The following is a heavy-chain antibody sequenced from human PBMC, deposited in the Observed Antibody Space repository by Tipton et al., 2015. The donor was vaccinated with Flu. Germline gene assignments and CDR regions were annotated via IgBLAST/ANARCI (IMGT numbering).Heavy chain of an antibody. CDR2: IYSSGST. D-gene: IGHD3-10*01. J-gene: IGHJ4*02. CDR1: GGSINSYH. Sequence: TLSLTCTVSGGSINSYHWSWIRQPAGKGLEWIGRIYSSGSTNYNPSLKSRVTMLVDTSKNQFSLKMSSVTAADTAVYYCARFSVRGESDYWGQGTLVTVSS. CDR3: ARFSVRGESDY. V-gene: IGHV4-4*07.